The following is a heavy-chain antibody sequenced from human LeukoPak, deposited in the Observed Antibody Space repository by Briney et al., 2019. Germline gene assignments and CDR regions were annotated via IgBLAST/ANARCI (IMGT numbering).Heavy chain of an antibody. V-gene: IGHV3-23*01. D-gene: IGHD5-12*01. Sequence: PGGSLRLSCAASGFRFSNYAMNWVRQAPGKGLEWVSLIIGSSGDTFYADSLKGRFTISRDNSKNTLFLQMTSLRAEDTDLYYCAKGAYDYIEMGYIDYWGQGNLVTVSS. J-gene: IGHJ4*02. CDR2: IIGSSGDT. CDR3: AKGAYDYIEMGYIDY. CDR1: GFRFSNYA.